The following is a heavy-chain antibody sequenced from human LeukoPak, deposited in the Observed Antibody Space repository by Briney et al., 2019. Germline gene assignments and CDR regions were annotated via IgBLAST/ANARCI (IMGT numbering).Heavy chain of an antibody. CDR3: ATLVGATGGFDY. CDR2: IYYSGST. V-gene: IGHV4-59*01. Sequence: PSETLSLTCTVSGGSISSYYWSWIRQPPGKGLEWIGYIYYSGSTNYNPSLKSRVTISVDTSKNQFSPKLSSVTAADTAVYYCATLVGATGGFDYWGQGTLVTVSS. D-gene: IGHD1-26*01. J-gene: IGHJ4*02. CDR1: GGSISSYY.